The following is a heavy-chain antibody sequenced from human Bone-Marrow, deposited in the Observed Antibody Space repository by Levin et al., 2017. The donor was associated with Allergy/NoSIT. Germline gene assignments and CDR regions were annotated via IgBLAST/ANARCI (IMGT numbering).Heavy chain of an antibody. V-gene: IGHV3-53*01. J-gene: IGHJ5*02. CDR2: IYSGGST. Sequence: GGSLRLSCAASGFTVSSNYMSWVRQAPGKGLEWVSVIYSGGSTYYADSVKGRFTISRDNSKNTLYLQMNSLRAEDTAVYYCARTIAVAGTSWFDPWGQGTLVTVSS. D-gene: IGHD6-19*01. CDR3: ARTIAVAGTSWFDP. CDR1: GFTVSSNY.